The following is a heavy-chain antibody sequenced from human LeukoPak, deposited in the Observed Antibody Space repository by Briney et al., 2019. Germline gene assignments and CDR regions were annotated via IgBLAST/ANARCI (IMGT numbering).Heavy chain of an antibody. CDR1: GGTFSSYA. J-gene: IGHJ3*02. V-gene: IGHV1-69*05. CDR3: ARDGWSSSGIVGATGAFDI. CDR2: IIPIFGTA. D-gene: IGHD1-26*01. Sequence: ASVKVSCKASGGTFSSYAISWVRQAPGQGLEWMGGIIPIFGTANYAQKFQGRVTITTDESTSTAYMELSSLRSEDTAVYYCARDGWSSSGIVGATGAFDIWGQGTMVTVSS.